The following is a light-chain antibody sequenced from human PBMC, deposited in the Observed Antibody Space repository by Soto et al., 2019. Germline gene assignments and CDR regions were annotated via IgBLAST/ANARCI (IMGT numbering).Light chain of an antibody. CDR1: SSNIGNNY. CDR3: GTWDNSLSLPYV. Sequence: QSALAQPPSVSAVPGQKVTISCSGSSSNIGNNYVSWYQQLPGTAPKLLIFENNKRPSGIPDRFSASKSGTSATLAITGLQTGDAADYYCGTWDNSLSLPYVFGTGTKVTVL. V-gene: IGLV1-51*02. CDR2: ENN. J-gene: IGLJ1*01.